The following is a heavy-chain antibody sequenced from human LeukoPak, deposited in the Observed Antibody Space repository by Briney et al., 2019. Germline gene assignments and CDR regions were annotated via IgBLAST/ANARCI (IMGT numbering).Heavy chain of an antibody. D-gene: IGHD2-15*01. CDR1: GGSFSGYY. J-gene: IGHJ6*02. Sequence: SETLSLTCAVYGGSFSGYYWSWIRQPPGKGLEWIGEINHSGSTNYNPSLKSRVTISGATSKNQFSLKLSSLTAADTAVYYCARGDGYCSGGRARRAYCMDVWGQGTTVTVSS. CDR2: INHSGST. V-gene: IGHV4-34*01. CDR3: ARGDGYCSGGRARRAYCMDV.